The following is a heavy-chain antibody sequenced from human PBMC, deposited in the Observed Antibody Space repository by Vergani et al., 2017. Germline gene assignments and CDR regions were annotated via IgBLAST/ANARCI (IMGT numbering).Heavy chain of an antibody. CDR1: GFTFNRYG. CDR2: IYYDGSKK. V-gene: IGHV3-33*01. Sequence: QVQLVQSGGGVVQPGGSLRLSCVASGFTFNRYGMQWVRQAPGKGLEWVAIIYYDGSKKYYADSVKGRFTISRDNSRNTLDLLMSSLRAEDTAIYYCVREGSYCGSTTCRNPSYVYYYHMDVWGEGTTVTVSS. D-gene: IGHD2-21*01. J-gene: IGHJ6*03. CDR3: VREGSYCGSTTCRNPSYVYYYHMDV.